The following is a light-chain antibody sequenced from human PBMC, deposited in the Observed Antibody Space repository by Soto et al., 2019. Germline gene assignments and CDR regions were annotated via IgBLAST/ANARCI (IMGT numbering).Light chain of an antibody. CDR1: QAISSN. CDR3: QQYHDWPPLT. CDR2: SAS. V-gene: IGKV3-15*01. J-gene: IGKJ4*01. Sequence: MTQSPAIVYVSPGERVTLSCRASQAISSNLAWYQLKPGQPPRLLFYSASARATGTSARFSCTGSGTEFTLTISSLQSEDVAIYYCQQYHDWPPLTFGGGTKVQIK.